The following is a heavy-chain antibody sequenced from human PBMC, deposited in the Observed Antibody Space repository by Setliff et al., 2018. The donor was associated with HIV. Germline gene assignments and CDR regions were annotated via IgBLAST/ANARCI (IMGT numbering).Heavy chain of an antibody. D-gene: IGHD4-17*01. CDR1: DSGTYY. V-gene: IGHV4-4*07. CDR3: ARAAAGNTGPFDL. J-gene: IGHJ4*02. CDR2: VSSRGDT. Sequence: ESLSLTCTVSDSGTYYWSWIRQPAGKGLEWIGRVSSRGDTNYNPSLKSRVTMSVDTSKNQFSLKLTSVTASDTAVYYCARAAAGNTGPFDLWGQGSPVTVSS.